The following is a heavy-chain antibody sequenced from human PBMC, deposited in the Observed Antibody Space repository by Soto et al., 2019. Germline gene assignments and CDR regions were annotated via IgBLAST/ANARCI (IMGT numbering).Heavy chain of an antibody. J-gene: IGHJ4*02. CDR3: ASQYCSSTSCPLDY. D-gene: IGHD2-2*01. V-gene: IGHV4-30-4*01. CDR2: IYYSGST. CDR1: GGSVSSGDYY. Sequence: SETLSLTCTVSGGSVSSGDYYWSWIRQPPGKGLEWIGYIYYSGSTYYNLSLKSRVTISVDTSKNQFSLKLSSVTAADTAVYYCASQYCSSTSCPLDYWGQGTLVTVSS.